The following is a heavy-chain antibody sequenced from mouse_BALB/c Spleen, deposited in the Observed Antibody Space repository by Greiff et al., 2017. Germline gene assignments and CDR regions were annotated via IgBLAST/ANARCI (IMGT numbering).Heavy chain of an antibody. CDR1: GFNIKDTY. V-gene: IGHV14-3*02. CDR3: ALDSSGYEGAMDY. Sequence: EVQLQQSGAELVKPGASVKLSCTASGFNIKDTYMHWVKQRPEQGLEWIGRIDPANGNTKYDPKFQGKATITADTSSNTAYLQLSSLTSEDTAVYYCALDSSGYEGAMDYWGQGTSVTVSS. D-gene: IGHD3-2*01. J-gene: IGHJ4*01. CDR2: IDPANGNT.